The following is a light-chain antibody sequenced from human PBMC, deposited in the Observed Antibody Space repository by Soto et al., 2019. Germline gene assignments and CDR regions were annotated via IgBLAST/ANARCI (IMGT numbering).Light chain of an antibody. V-gene: IGKV3-11*01. CDR3: QQRSRLFT. J-gene: IGKJ4*01. CDR1: QSVGSS. Sequence: ESVLTQSPATLALSPGERATLSCRTSQSVGSSLAWYQQKPGQAPRLLIFDASNRATGISARFSGSGSGTDFTLTISSLQPEDFAVYYCQQRSRLFTFGGGTKVDIK. CDR2: DAS.